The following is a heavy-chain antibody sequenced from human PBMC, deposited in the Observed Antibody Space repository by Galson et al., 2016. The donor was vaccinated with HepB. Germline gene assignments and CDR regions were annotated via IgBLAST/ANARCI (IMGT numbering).Heavy chain of an antibody. V-gene: IGHV4-59*01. CDR1: GGSITDAY. J-gene: IGHJ4*02. CDR3: TTTTTAWYMN. CDR2: IYYSETT. Sequence: SETLSLTCTVSGGSITDAYWTWIRQPPGKGPEWIGYIYYSETTRYNPPLNSRVTISADASKKQFSLSLASVTAAAPAVYYCTTTTTAWYMNWGQGTLITVSS. D-gene: IGHD6-13*01.